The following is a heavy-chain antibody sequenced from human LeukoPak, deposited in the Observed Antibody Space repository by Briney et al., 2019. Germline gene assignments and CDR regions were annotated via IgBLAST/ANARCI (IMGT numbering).Heavy chain of an antibody. Sequence: PSETLSLTCTVSGGSISSSSYYWGWIRQPPGKGLEWIGSIYYSGSTYYNPSLKSRVTISVDTSKNQFSLKLSSVTAADTAVYYCAREAILEWLFDWGQGTLVTVSS. V-gene: IGHV4-39*07. D-gene: IGHD3-3*01. J-gene: IGHJ4*02. CDR2: IYYSGST. CDR1: GGSISSSSYY. CDR3: AREAILEWLFD.